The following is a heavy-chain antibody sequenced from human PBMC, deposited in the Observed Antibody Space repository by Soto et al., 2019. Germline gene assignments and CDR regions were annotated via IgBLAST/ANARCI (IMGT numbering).Heavy chain of an antibody. CDR3: ARLAEQPADY. V-gene: IGHV5-51*01. CDR2: IYPGDSDT. Sequence: PGESLKISCKGFGYSFTTHWIGWVRQRPGKGLEWMGIIYPGDSDTRYSPSFRGQVTISADKSISTAYLQWSSLMASDTAMYYCARLAEQPADYWGQGTLVTVSS. CDR1: GYSFTTHW. D-gene: IGHD5-18*01. J-gene: IGHJ4*02.